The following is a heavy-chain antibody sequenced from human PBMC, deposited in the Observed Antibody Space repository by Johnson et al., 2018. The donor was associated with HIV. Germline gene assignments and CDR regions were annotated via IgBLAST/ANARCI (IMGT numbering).Heavy chain of an antibody. CDR2: ISWHSVTI. J-gene: IGHJ3*02. D-gene: IGHD3-3*01. Sequence: VESGGGLVQPGRSLRLSCAASGFTFDDYAMHWVRQVPGKGLEWVSGISWHSVTIGYADSVTGRSTISRDNSKNTLYLQMTSLKTEDTAVYYCTTRVTVVIISSDAFDIWGQGTMVTVSS. CDR3: TTRVTVVIISSDAFDI. CDR1: GFTFDDYA. V-gene: IGHV3-9*01.